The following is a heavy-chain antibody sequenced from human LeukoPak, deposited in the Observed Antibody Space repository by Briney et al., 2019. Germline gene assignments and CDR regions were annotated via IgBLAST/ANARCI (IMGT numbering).Heavy chain of an antibody. CDR1: GGSISSDY. CDR2: IYTSGSN. D-gene: IGHD4-23*01. CDR3: ARDHTTVVTPSPWFDT. J-gene: IGHJ5*02. V-gene: IGHV4-4*07. Sequence: SETLSLTCTVSGGSISSDYWSWIRQPAGKGLEWIGRIYTSGSNNYNPSLKSRVAMSVDTSKNQFSLKLSSVTAADTAVYYCARDHTTVVTPSPWFDTWGQGTLVTVSS.